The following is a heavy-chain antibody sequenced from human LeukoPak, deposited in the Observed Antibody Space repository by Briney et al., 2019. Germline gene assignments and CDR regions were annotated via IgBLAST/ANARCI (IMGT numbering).Heavy chain of an antibody. CDR1: GFTFSSYA. CDR3: ARAYGGNRLDY. CDR2: ISSNGGST. J-gene: IGHJ4*02. V-gene: IGHV3-64*04. Sequence: GGSLRLSCSASGFTFSSYAMHWVRQAPGKGLEYVSAISSNGGSTYYADSVKGRFTISRDNSKNTLYLQMNSLRAEDTAVYYCARAYGGNRLDYWGQGTLVTVSS. D-gene: IGHD4-23*01.